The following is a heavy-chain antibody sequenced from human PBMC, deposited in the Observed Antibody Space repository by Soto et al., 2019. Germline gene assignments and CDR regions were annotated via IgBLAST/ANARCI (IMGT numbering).Heavy chain of an antibody. Sequence: EVQLVGSGGGWVQPGGSLSLACAASGFSVNVYWMRWVRQAPGKGLEWVATMRPDGLQTSYGDSVKGRFTISRDNAKNSLDLQMSRLIGEETAVYDCARDGLLDRGVTNYVDSWGQGALGTVSS. CDR3: ARDGLLDRGVTNYVDS. CDR2: MRPDGLQT. V-gene: IGHV3-7*01. D-gene: IGHD3-10*01. CDR1: GFSVNVYW. J-gene: IGHJ4*02.